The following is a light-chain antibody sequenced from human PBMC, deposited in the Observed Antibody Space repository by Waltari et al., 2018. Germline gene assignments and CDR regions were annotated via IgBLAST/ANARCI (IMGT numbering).Light chain of an antibody. CDR1: QSVSRA. V-gene: IGKV3-20*01. CDR2: GAS. J-gene: IGKJ1*01. Sequence: EIVLTQSPGSLSSSPGDRVTLSCRASQSVSRALAWYQQKPGQAPRLLIFGASNRATGIPDRFSGSGSETDFSLTISRLEPEDFAVYYCQHYVRLPATFGRGTKVEIK. CDR3: QHYVRLPAT.